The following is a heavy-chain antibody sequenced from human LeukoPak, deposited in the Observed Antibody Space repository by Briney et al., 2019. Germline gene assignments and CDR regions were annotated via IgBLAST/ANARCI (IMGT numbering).Heavy chain of an antibody. CDR3: ARDAPEYSAI. Sequence: ASVKVSCKASGYTFTGYYMHWVRQAPGQGLEWMGWINPNSGGTNYAQKFQGRVTMTRDTSISTAYMELSSLRSEDTAVYYCARDAPEYSAIWGQGTMVTVSS. CDR2: INPNSGGT. CDR1: GYTFTGYY. D-gene: IGHD2-15*01. V-gene: IGHV1-2*02. J-gene: IGHJ3*02.